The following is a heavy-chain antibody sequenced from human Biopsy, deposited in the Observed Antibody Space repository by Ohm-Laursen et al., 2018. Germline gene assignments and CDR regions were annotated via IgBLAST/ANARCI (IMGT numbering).Heavy chain of an antibody. V-gene: IGHV3-21*01. CDR2: INSGSTHI. Sequence: SLRLSCSAAEFTFSTYSMNWVRQAPGKGLEWVSSINSGSTHIYYAASVRGRFAISRDNAENSLYLQMDSLRAEDTAVYYCARGPSGVATIGRGQGTLVTVSS. J-gene: IGHJ4*02. CDR1: EFTFSTYS. CDR3: ARGPSGVATIG. D-gene: IGHD5-24*01.